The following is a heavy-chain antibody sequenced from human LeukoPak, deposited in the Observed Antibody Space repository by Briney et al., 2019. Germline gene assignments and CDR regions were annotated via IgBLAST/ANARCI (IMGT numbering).Heavy chain of an antibody. V-gene: IGHV3-74*01. CDR1: GFTFGSPW. D-gene: IGHD3-16*02. CDR2: INSDGSAT. CDR3: ARGTAGYHSSYFDY. Sequence: GGSLRLSCAASGFTFGSPWMHWVRQAPGKGLVWVSRINSDGSATAYADSVKGRSTISRDNAENTLYLQMNSLRAEDTAVYYRARGTAGYHSSYFDYWGQGTLVTVSS. J-gene: IGHJ4*02.